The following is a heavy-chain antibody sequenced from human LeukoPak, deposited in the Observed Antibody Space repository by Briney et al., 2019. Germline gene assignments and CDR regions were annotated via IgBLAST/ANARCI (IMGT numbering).Heavy chain of an antibody. Sequence: PRGSLRLSCAASGFTFDDYAMHWVRQAPGKGLEWVSGISWNSGSIGYADSVKGRFTISRDNAKNSLYLQMNSLRAEDTALYYCAKDIGSGSYQFDYWGQGTLVTVSS. V-gene: IGHV3-9*01. CDR3: AKDIGSGSYQFDY. CDR1: GFTFDDYA. J-gene: IGHJ4*02. CDR2: ISWNSGSI. D-gene: IGHD3-10*01.